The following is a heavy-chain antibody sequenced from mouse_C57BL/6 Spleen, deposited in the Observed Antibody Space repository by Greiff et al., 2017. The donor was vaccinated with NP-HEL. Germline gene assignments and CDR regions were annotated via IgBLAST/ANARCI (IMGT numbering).Heavy chain of an antibody. D-gene: IGHD2-4*01. CDR1: GYAFSSSW. V-gene: IGHV1-82*01. CDR2: IYPGDGDT. CDR3: ARTNGDYDGYYYAMDY. Sequence: VQLQQSGPELVKPGASVKISCKASGYAFSSSWMNWVKQRPGKGLEWIGRIYPGDGDTNYNGKFKGKATLTADKSSSTAYMQLSSLTSEDSAVYFCARTNGDYDGYYYAMDYWGQGTSVTVSS. J-gene: IGHJ4*01.